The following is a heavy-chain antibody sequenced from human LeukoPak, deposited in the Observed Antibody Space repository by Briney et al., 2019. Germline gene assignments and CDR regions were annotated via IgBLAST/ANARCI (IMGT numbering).Heavy chain of an antibody. CDR2: IIPILGIA. Sequence: VASVKVSCKASGGTFSSYAISWVRQAPGQGLEWMGRIIPILGIANYAQKFQGRVTITADKSTSTAYMELSSLRSEDTAVYYCARDRTIVEVTAPNRDAFDIWGQGTMVTVSS. CDR3: ARDRTIVEVTAPNRDAFDI. J-gene: IGHJ3*02. D-gene: IGHD2-21*02. CDR1: GGTFSSYA. V-gene: IGHV1-69*04.